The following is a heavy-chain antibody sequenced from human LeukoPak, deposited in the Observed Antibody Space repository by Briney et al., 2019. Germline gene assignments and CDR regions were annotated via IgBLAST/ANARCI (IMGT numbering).Heavy chain of an antibody. CDR3: ARDWIDRGTFDP. V-gene: IGHV3-74*01. D-gene: IGHD2-2*03. Sequence: GGSLRLSCAASGFTFSSYYMHWVRQAPGKGLVWVSRIKRDGSVTGYADSVKGRFAISRDNAKNTMYLQMNSLRAEDTAVYYCARDWIDRGTFDPWGQGTLVTVSS. CDR1: GFTFSSYY. J-gene: IGHJ5*02. CDR2: IKRDGSVT.